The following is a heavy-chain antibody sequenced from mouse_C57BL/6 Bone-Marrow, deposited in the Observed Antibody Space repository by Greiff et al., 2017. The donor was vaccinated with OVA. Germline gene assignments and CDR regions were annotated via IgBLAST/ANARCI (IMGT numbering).Heavy chain of an antibody. V-gene: IGHV1-52*01. CDR1: GYTFTSYW. D-gene: IGHD2-4*01. Sequence: VQLQQPGAELVRPGSSVKLSCKASGYTFTSYWMHWVKQRPIQGLEWIGNIDPSDSETHYNQKFKDKATLTVDKSSSTAYMQLSSLTSEDSAVYYCARSEGLPAWFAYWGQGTLVTVSA. J-gene: IGHJ3*01. CDR3: ARSEGLPAWFAY. CDR2: IDPSDSET.